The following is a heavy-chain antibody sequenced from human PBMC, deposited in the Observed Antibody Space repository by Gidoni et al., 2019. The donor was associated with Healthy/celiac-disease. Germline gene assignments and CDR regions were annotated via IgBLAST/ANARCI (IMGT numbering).Heavy chain of an antibody. CDR1: GFPFSSYA. D-gene: IGHD3-22*01. CDR3: AKGFYYYDSSGYHSGDAFDI. V-gene: IGHV3-23*01. J-gene: IGHJ3*02. CDR2: IRGSGGST. Sequence: EVQLLASGGGWVQPGGSLSLSCAASGFPFSSYAMSWVRQAPGKGLEWVSAIRGSGGSTYYADSVKGRFTISRDNSKNTLYLQMNSLRAEDTAVYYCAKGFYYYDSSGYHSGDAFDIWGQGTMVTVSS.